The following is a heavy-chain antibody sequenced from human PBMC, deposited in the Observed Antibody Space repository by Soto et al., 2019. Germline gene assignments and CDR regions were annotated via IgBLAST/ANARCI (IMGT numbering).Heavy chain of an antibody. V-gene: IGHV5-10-1*01. D-gene: IGHD3-3*01. CDR2: IDPSDSYT. CDR1: GYSFTSYW. Sequence: RESLKISCKGSGYSFTSYWISWVRQMPGKGLEWMGRIDPSDSYTNYSPSFQGHVTISADKSISTAYLQWSGLKASDTAMYYCARTPYYDFWSGYSTNWFDPWGQGTLVTVSS. J-gene: IGHJ5*02. CDR3: ARTPYYDFWSGYSTNWFDP.